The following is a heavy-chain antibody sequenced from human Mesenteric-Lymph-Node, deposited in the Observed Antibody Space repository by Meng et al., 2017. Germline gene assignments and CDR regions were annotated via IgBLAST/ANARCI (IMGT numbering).Heavy chain of an antibody. Sequence: GESLKISCAASGFTFSSYWMSWVRQAPGKGLEWVANIKQDGSEKYYVDSVKGRFTISRDNAKNSLYLQMNSLRAEDTAVYYCARRYYYDSSGYYYVRVSAFDIWGQGTMVTVSS. D-gene: IGHD3-22*01. CDR2: IKQDGSEK. V-gene: IGHV3-7*01. J-gene: IGHJ3*02. CDR1: GFTFSSYW. CDR3: ARRYYYDSSGYYYVRVSAFDI.